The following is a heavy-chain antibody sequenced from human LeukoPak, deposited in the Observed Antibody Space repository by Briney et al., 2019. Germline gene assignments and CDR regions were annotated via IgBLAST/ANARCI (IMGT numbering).Heavy chain of an antibody. Sequence: PSETLSLTCTVSGGSISGYHWNWIRQPPGKGLEWIGYIYYSGSTNYNPSLKSRVTISVDTSKNQFSLKLSSVTAADTAVYYCARRYCSGGSCYPDYWGQGTLVTVSS. J-gene: IGHJ4*02. CDR3: ARRYCSGGSCYPDY. V-gene: IGHV4-59*08. CDR2: IYYSGST. D-gene: IGHD2-15*01. CDR1: GGSISGYH.